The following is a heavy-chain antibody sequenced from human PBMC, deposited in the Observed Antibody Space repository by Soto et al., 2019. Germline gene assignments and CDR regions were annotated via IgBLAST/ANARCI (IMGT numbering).Heavy chain of an antibody. D-gene: IGHD1-26*01. CDR3: ARELVVGATPDYFDY. CDR2: INPNSGGT. Sequence: XSVKVSRKASGYTFTGYYMHWVRQAPGQGLEWMGWINPNSGGTNYAQKFQGRVTMTRDTSISTAYMELSRLRSDDTAVYYCARELVVGATPDYFDYWGQGTLVTVSS. CDR1: GYTFTGYY. V-gene: IGHV1-2*02. J-gene: IGHJ4*02.